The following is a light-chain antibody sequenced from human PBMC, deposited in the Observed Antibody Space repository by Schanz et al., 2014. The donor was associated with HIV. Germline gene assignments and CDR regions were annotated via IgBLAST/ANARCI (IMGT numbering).Light chain of an antibody. Sequence: EIVMTQSPATLSVSPGERVTLSCRASVSVGTNVAWYQHKPGQPPRLLIYGASTRATGIPARFSGSGSGTEFTLTISSLQSEDFAVYYCQQYNSWPFTFGQGTRLEIK. CDR2: GAS. CDR1: VSVGTN. J-gene: IGKJ5*01. CDR3: QQYNSWPFT. V-gene: IGKV3-15*01.